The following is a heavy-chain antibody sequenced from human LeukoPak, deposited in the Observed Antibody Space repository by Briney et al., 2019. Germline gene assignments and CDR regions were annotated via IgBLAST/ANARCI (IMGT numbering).Heavy chain of an antibody. CDR1: GFTFSSYS. D-gene: IGHD3-3*01. CDR2: ISSSSSYI. CDR3: ARGGMDYDFWSGPTNYYFDY. V-gene: IGHV3-21*01. Sequence: GGSLRLSCAASGFTFSSYSMNWVRQAPGKGLEWVSSISSSSSYIYYAGSVKGRFTISRDNAKNSLYLQMNSLRAEDTAVYYCARGGMDYDFWSGPTNYYFDYWGQGTLVTVSS. J-gene: IGHJ4*02.